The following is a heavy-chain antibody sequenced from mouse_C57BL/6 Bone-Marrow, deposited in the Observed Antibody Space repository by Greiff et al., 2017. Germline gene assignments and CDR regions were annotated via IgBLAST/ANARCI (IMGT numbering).Heavy chain of an antibody. Sequence: QVQLQQPGAELVRPGTSVKLSCKASGYTFTSYWMHWVKQTPGQGLEWIGVIDPSDSYTTYNQKFNGKATLTVDTSSSTAYMQLSSLTSEDSAVYYCERGGNLDYWGQGTTLTVSS. CDR1: GYTFTSYW. D-gene: IGHD2-1*01. CDR2: IDPSDSYT. J-gene: IGHJ2*01. CDR3: ERGGNLDY. V-gene: IGHV1-59*01.